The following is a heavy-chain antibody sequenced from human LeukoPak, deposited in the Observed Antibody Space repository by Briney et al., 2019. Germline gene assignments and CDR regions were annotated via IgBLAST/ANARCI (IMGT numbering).Heavy chain of an antibody. D-gene: IGHD2/OR15-2a*01. Sequence: GGSLRLSCAASGFTFSGYWMHWVRQAPGKGLVWVSRINGDGSGTNYDDSVKGRFTISRDNSKNTLYLQMNGLRAEDTAVYYCAKDVIRVGASHFDYWGQGTLVTVSS. V-gene: IGHV3-74*01. CDR1: GFTFSGYW. J-gene: IGHJ4*02. CDR3: AKDVIRVGASHFDY. CDR2: INGDGSGT.